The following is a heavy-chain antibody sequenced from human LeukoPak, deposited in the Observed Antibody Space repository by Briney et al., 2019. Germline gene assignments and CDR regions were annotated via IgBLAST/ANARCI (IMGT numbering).Heavy chain of an antibody. CDR2: ISWNSGVI. D-gene: IGHD6-19*01. Sequence: PGGSLRLSCGASGFNLDGYAMHWVRQAPGKGLEWVSGISWNSGVIGYADSVKGRFTIDRDNVKNSLYLQMNSLRAEDTAFYYCAREIAVTGSHALDYWGQGTLVTVSS. CDR1: GFNLDGYA. V-gene: IGHV3-9*01. CDR3: AREIAVTGSHALDY. J-gene: IGHJ4*02.